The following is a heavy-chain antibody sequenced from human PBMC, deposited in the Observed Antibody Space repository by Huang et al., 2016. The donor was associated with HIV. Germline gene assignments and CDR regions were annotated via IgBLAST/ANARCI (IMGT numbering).Heavy chain of an antibody. CDR2: MKPKSGNT. V-gene: IGHV1-8*03. D-gene: IGHD3-22*01. J-gene: IGHJ4*02. CDR1: GFNFNNYD. Sequence: QVQLVQSGAEVKKPGASVKVSCKAYGFNFNNYDFNWVRQAYGQGLEWMGWMKPKSGNTGYAKNCQGRVTSTRNTSIATAYMELRSLRSEDTAVYYCARARGFLYDSTGYYSRYYFDSWGQGTLVTISS. CDR3: ARARGFLYDSTGYYSRYYFDS.